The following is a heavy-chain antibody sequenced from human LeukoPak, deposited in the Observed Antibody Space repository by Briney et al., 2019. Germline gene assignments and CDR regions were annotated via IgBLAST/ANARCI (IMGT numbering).Heavy chain of an antibody. Sequence: GGSLRLSCAASGFTVITNDMTSVRPALGKGLDWVSVLYSDGNTKYADSVQGRFTIARDNSKNTLYLEMNSLSPDDTAVYYCARGVEPLAANTLAYWGQGTLVTVSS. J-gene: IGHJ4*02. CDR2: LYSDGNT. CDR1: GFTVITND. V-gene: IGHV3-53*01. D-gene: IGHD1-14*01. CDR3: ARGVEPLAANTLAY.